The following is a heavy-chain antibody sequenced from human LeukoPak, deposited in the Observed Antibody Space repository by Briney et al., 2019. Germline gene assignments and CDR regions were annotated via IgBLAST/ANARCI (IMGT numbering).Heavy chain of an antibody. D-gene: IGHD4-23*01. CDR1: GYSFTSYW. Sequence: GESLKISWKGSGYSFTSYWIGWVRQMPGKGLEWMGILYPGDSDSRYSPSFQGQATISADTSISTAYLQWSSLKASDTAMYYCARLATVVTPSDYWGQGTLVIVSS. V-gene: IGHV5-51*01. J-gene: IGHJ4*02. CDR3: ARLATVVTPSDY. CDR2: LYPGDSDS.